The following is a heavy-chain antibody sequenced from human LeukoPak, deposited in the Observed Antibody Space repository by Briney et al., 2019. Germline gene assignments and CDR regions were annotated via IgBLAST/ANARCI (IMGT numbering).Heavy chain of an antibody. CDR2: IVGSGVDT. J-gene: IGHJ3*01. Sequence: GGSLRLSCAASGFTFSSYAISWVRQAPGKGLEWVSTIVGSGVDTYYADSVKGRFTISRDNSKNTLDLQMNSLRAEDTAVYYCAKSRVPASLDQVFDPWGQGTMVTVSS. V-gene: IGHV3-23*01. CDR3: AKSRVPASLDQVFDP. CDR1: GFTFSSYA. D-gene: IGHD2-2*01.